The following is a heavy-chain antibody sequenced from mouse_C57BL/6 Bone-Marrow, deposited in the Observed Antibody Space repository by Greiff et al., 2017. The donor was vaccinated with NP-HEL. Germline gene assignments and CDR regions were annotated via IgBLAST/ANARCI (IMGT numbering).Heavy chain of an antibody. CDR3: ARSHDSSRYYAMDY. Sequence: VQLKESGPELVKPGASVKISCKASGYTFTDYYMNWVKQSHGKSLEWIGDINPNNGGTSYNQKFKGKATLTVDKSSSTAYMELRSLTSEDSAVYYCARSHDSSRYYAMDYWGQGTSVTVSS. D-gene: IGHD1-1*01. J-gene: IGHJ4*01. CDR1: GYTFTDYY. CDR2: INPNNGGT. V-gene: IGHV1-26*01.